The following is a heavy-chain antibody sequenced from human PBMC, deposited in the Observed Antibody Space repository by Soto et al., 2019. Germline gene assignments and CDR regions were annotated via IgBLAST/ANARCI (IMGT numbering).Heavy chain of an antibody. D-gene: IGHD4-17*01. J-gene: IGHJ4*02. V-gene: IGHV1-18*01. CDR2: TSVYNGNT. CDR3: ARARATVTTERALGY. CDR1: GYTFYNYD. Sequence: QVQLVQSGAEVKKPGASVKVSCKASGYTFYNYDITWVRQAPGQGLEWMGTTSVYNGNTNFAQSLQGRVTMTIDKSTATAYMELRSLTSDDTAVYYCARARATVTTERALGYWGQGTLVTVSS.